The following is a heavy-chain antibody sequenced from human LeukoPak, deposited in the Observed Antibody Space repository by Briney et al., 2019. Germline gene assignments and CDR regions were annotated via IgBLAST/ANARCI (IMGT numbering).Heavy chain of an antibody. CDR2: IYTSGST. V-gene: IGHV4-61*02. J-gene: IGHJ5*02. CDR3: ARDGLTTVTTLGKKNWFDP. D-gene: IGHD4-11*01. CDR1: GGSISSGSYY. Sequence: SETLSLACTVSGGSISSGSYYWSWIRQPAGKGLEWIGRIYTSGSTNYNPSLKSRVTISVDTSKNQFSLKLSSVTAADTAVHYCARDGLTTVTTLGKKNWFDPWGQGTLVAVSS.